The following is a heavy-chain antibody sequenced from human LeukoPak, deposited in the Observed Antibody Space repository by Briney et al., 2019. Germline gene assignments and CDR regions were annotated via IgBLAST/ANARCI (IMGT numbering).Heavy chain of an antibody. V-gene: IGHV3-9*01. CDR3: AKGFKPSIAVAGSYFDY. CDR1: GFTFDDYA. Sequence: QTGGSLRLSCAASGFTFDDYAMHWVRQAPGKGLEWVSGISWNSGSIGYADSVKGRFTISRDNAKNSLYLQMNSLRAEDTALYYCAKGFKPSIAVAGSYFDYWGQGTLVTVSS. CDR2: ISWNSGSI. J-gene: IGHJ4*02. D-gene: IGHD6-19*01.